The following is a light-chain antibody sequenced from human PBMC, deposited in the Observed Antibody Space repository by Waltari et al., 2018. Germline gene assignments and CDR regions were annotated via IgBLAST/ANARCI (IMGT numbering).Light chain of an antibody. CDR1: QSLRSNS. J-gene: IGKJ1*01. V-gene: IGKV3-20*01. CDR3: QQFDDSQWS. CDR2: GAS. Sequence: EIVLTQSPDSLSLSPGERAILSCRASQSLRSNSFAWYRQRPGQAPRLLIYGASKRATGIPDRFSGSGSGTDFTLTINRLEPEDFAVYYCQQFDDSQWSFGQGTKVELK.